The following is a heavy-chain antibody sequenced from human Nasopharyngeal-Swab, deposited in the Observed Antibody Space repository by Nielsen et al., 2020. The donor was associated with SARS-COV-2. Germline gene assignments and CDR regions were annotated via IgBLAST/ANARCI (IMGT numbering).Heavy chain of an antibody. D-gene: IGHD1-26*01. CDR3: ARDVSIVGATTPFDY. V-gene: IGHV4-61*02. Sequence: SETLSLTCTVPGGSVSSGSYYWSWIRQPAGKGLEWIGRIYTSGSTNYNPSLKSRVTISVDTSKNQFSLKLSSVTAADTAVYYCARDVSIVGATTPFDYWGQGTLVTVSS. J-gene: IGHJ4*02. CDR2: IYTSGST. CDR1: GGSVSSGSYY.